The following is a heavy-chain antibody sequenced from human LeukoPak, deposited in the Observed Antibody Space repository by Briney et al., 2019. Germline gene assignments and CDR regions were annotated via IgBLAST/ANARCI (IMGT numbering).Heavy chain of an antibody. V-gene: IGHV4-34*01. Sequence: SETLSLTCAVYGGSFSDYYWSWIRQPPRKGLDWIGEINHCGSINYNPSLQSRVTMSVDTSKNQFSLKVTSMTAADTALYYCARGRVVGDYVIDSWGQGTLVTASS. CDR1: GGSFSDYY. CDR3: ARGRVVGDYVIDS. CDR2: INHCGSI. D-gene: IGHD4-17*01. J-gene: IGHJ4*02.